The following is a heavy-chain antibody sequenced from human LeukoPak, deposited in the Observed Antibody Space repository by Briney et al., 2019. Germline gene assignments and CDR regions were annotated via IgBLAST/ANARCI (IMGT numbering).Heavy chain of an antibody. J-gene: IGHJ5*02. CDR2: IYYSGST. D-gene: IGHD6-13*01. Sequence: SETLSLTCTVSGGSVSSGSYYWSWIRQPPGKGLEWIGYIYYSGSTNYNPSLKSRVTISVDTSKNQFSLKLSSVTAADTAVYYCARGAPTIAAAGHNWFDPWGQGTLVTVSS. V-gene: IGHV4-61*01. CDR1: GGSVSSGSYY. CDR3: ARGAPTIAAAGHNWFDP.